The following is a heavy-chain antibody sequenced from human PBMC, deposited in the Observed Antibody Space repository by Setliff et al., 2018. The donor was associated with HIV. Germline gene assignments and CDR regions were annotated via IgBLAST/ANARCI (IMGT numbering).Heavy chain of an antibody. CDR3: AKELPASGLGYFDS. Sequence: ETLSLSCAAAGFTFSNYAMSWVRQASGEGLEWVSAILSTGERTFYADSVKSRFTISRDNSKNTVYLQMNCPRSEYTAAYYCAKELPASGLGYFDSWGRGILVTVSS. CDR2: ILSTGERT. D-gene: IGHD5-12*01. CDR1: GFTFSNYA. V-gene: IGHV3-23*01. J-gene: IGHJ4*02.